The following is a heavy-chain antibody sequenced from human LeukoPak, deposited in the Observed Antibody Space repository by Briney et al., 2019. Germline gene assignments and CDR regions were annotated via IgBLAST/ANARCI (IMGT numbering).Heavy chain of an antibody. Sequence: SETLSLTCTVSSGSVSSYYWSWIRQPTGKGLEWIGRLYGSGSTIYNPSLKSRVTISVDTSKNQFSLKLSSVTAADTAVYYCARHIAYCGGDCYTYYFDYWGQGTLVTVSS. CDR1: SGSVSSYY. J-gene: IGHJ4*02. D-gene: IGHD2-21*01. CDR2: LYGSGST. CDR3: ARHIAYCGGDCYTYYFDY. V-gene: IGHV4-59*08.